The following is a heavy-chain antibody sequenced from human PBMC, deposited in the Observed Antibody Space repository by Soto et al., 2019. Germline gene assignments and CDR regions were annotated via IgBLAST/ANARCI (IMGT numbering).Heavy chain of an antibody. CDR1: GFTFSSYA. D-gene: IGHD3-3*01. J-gene: IGHJ6*02. Sequence: GGSLRLSCAASGFTFSSYAMHWVRQAPGKGLEWVAVISYDGSNKYYADSVKGRFTISRDNSKNTLYLQMNSLRAEDTAVYYCARAVLRFLEWLFSPGGMDVWGQGTTVTVSS. CDR3: ARAVLRFLEWLFSPGGMDV. V-gene: IGHV3-30-3*01. CDR2: ISYDGSNK.